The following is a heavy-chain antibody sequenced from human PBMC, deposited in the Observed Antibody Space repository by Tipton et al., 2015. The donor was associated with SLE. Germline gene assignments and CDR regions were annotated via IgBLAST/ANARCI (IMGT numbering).Heavy chain of an antibody. CDR1: GYSFTSYA. V-gene: IGHV1-3*01. CDR2: INAANGNT. CDR3: ARRQTEAFDI. J-gene: IGHJ3*02. Sequence: QLVQSGAEVKKPGTSMKVSCKASGYSFTSYAIHWVRQAPGQRLEWMGWINAANGNTRYLQKFQGRVTITRDTPATTAYMELSSLRSEDTAVYYCARRQTEAFDIWGQGTVVTVSS.